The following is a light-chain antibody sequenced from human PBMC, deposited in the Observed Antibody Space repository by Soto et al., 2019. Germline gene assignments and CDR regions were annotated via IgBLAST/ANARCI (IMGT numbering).Light chain of an antibody. Sequence: QSVLTQPASVSGSPGQSITISCTGTSSDVGGYNYVSWYQQHPGKAPKLMIYEVNKWPSGVPDRFSGSKSGNTASLTVSGLQAEDEADYYCSSYAGSSNVFGTGTKVTVL. CDR2: EVN. J-gene: IGLJ1*01. CDR3: SSYAGSSNV. CDR1: SSDVGGYNY. V-gene: IGLV2-8*01.